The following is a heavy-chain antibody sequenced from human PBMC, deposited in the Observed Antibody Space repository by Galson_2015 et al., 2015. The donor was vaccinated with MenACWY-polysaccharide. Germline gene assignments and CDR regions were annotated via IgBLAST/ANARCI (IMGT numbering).Heavy chain of an antibody. Sequence: QSGAEVKKPGESLQISCQGSGYSFTSNWIGWVRQMPGKGLEWMGSIFPGDSNIRYSPSFQGQVTISADKSLSTAYLQWSSLKAWDPALNSGAGPVGAQVGLKVLNSGGKGPRAPASS. D-gene: IGHD3-16*01. CDR2: IFPGDSNI. CDR3: AGPVGAQVGLKVLNS. V-gene: IGHV5-51*03. CDR1: GYSFTSNW. J-gene: IGHJ3*01.